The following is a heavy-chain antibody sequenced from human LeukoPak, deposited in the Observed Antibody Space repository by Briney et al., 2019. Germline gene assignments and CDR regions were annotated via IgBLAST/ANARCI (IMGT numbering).Heavy chain of an antibody. Sequence: SETLSLTCTVSGADISAYFSSWVRQPAGKRLEWIGIMYTSGTTDYNPSLESRLTISVDRSKNQLSLKLTSVTAADTAVYYCAGRDSWGHGTLVTVSS. J-gene: IGHJ5*01. V-gene: IGHV4-4*07. CDR3: AGRDS. D-gene: IGHD2-15*01. CDR1: GADISAYF. CDR2: MYTSGTT.